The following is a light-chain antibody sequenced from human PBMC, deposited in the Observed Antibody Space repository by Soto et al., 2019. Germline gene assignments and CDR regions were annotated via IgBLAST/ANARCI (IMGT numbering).Light chain of an antibody. Sequence: QSVLTQPPSASGTPGQRVTISCAGSSSNIGSNTVSWYQQLPGTAPKLLIYHSTQRPSGAPDRFSGSKSGTSASLAISGLQSEDEADYYCAAWDDSLNGVVFGGGTKLTVL. J-gene: IGLJ2*01. CDR1: SSNIGSNT. CDR3: AAWDDSLNGVV. CDR2: HST. V-gene: IGLV1-44*01.